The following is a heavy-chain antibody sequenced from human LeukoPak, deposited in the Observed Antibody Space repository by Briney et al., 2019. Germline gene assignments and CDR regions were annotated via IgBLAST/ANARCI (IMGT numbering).Heavy chain of an antibody. CDR3: ARSMGGSGRRGFDY. CDR1: GFTFDDYA. Sequence: GGSLRLSCAASGFTFDDYAMHWVRQAPGKGLEWVSGISWNSGSIGYADSVKGRFTISRDNAKNSLYLQMNSLRAEDMALYYCARSMGGSGRRGFDYWGQGTLVTVSS. D-gene: IGHD3-10*01. V-gene: IGHV3-9*03. CDR2: ISWNSGSI. J-gene: IGHJ4*02.